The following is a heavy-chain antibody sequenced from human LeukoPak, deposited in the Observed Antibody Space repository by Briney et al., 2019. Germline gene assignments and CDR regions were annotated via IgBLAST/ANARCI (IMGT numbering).Heavy chain of an antibody. CDR2: ICLGDSNT. CDR3: AGTLHGNHYWDY. Sequence: GESLKISCQGSGHSFTTYWIGWVRQMPGKGLELMGIICLGDSNTKYSPSFQGQVTISADKSISTAYLQWTSLKASDTAMYYCAGTLHGNHYWDYWGQGTLVTVPS. V-gene: IGHV5-51*01. D-gene: IGHD1-14*01. J-gene: IGHJ4*02. CDR1: GHSFTTYW.